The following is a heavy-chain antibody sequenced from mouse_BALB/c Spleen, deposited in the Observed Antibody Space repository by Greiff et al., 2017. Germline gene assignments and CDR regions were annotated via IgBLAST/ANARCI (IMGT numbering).Heavy chain of an antibody. D-gene: IGHD2-4*01. V-gene: IGHV5-4*02. Sequence: EVMLVESGGGLVKPGGSLKLSCAASGFTFSDYYMYWVRQTPEKRLEWVATISDGGSYTYYPDSVKGRFTISRDNAKNTLYLQMSSLKSEDTAMYYCTRDDYDYWGQGTTLTVSS. CDR1: GFTFSDYY. CDR2: ISDGGSYT. CDR3: TRDDYDY. J-gene: IGHJ2*01.